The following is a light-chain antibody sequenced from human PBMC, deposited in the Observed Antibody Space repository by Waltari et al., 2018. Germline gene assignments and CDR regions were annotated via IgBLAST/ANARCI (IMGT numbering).Light chain of an antibody. V-gene: IGLV2-8*01. CDR3: SSYAGRSNLV. Sequence: QSALTHPPAPSGSPGQSVIFSCPGPRRAVGVFNWFSWYQQHPGKVPKLLIYEVSKRPSGVPDRFSGSKSGNTASLTVSGLQTEDEADYYCSSYAGRSNLVFGGGTRVTVL. CDR1: RRAVGVFNW. CDR2: EVS. J-gene: IGLJ3*02.